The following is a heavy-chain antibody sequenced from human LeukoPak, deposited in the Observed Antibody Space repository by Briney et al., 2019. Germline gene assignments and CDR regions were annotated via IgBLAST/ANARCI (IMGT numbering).Heavy chain of an antibody. J-gene: IGHJ4*02. CDR2: ISGSGGST. V-gene: IGHV3-23*01. Sequence: GGSLRLSCAASGFTFSSYAMSWVRQAPGKGLEWVSAISGSGGSTYYAGSVKGRFTISRDNSKNTLYLQMNSLRAEDTAVYYCAKAPGYCSGGSCYRFSGSSGFYDYWGQGTLVTVSS. CDR1: GFTFSSYA. D-gene: IGHD2-15*01. CDR3: AKAPGYCSGGSCYRFSGSSGFYDY.